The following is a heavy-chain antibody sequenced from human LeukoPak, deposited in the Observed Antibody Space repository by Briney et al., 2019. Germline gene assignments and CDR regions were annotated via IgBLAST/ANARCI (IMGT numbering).Heavy chain of an antibody. CDR3: ARGREIVATIRLRGFDY. J-gene: IGHJ4*02. D-gene: IGHD5-12*01. V-gene: IGHV1-46*01. Sequence: ASVKVSCKASGYTFTSYYMHWVRQAPGQGLEWMGIISPSGGSTSYAQKFQGRVTMTRDTSTSTVYMELSSLRSEDTAVYYCARGREIVATIRLRGFDYWGQGTLVTVSS. CDR1: GYTFTSYY. CDR2: ISPSGGST.